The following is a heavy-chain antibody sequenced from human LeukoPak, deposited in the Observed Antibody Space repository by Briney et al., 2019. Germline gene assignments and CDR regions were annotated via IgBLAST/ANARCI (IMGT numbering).Heavy chain of an antibody. J-gene: IGHJ4*01. CDR2: IFTDGSTT. V-gene: IGHV3-74*01. CDR1: EFNFFRYG. D-gene: IGHD2-21*02. CDR3: SRELPREVTLDY. Sequence: GGSLRLSCVASEFNFFRYGMQLVRQAPGKGLVWVSRIFTDGSTTSYADSVKGRFTISRDNAKNTLYLQMNSLIAEDTAVYYCSRELPREVTLDYWGQGTLVTVSP.